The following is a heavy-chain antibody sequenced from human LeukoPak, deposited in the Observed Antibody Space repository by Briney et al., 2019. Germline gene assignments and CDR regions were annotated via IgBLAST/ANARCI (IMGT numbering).Heavy chain of an antibody. J-gene: IGHJ5*02. CDR2: IYYSGST. D-gene: IGHD3-10*01. CDR1: GGSISSSSYY. Sequence: SETLSLTCTVSGGSISSSSYYWGWIRRPPGKGLEWIGSIYYSGSTYYNPSLKSRVTISVDTSKNQFSLKLSSVTAADTAVYYCARGSRYYYGSGSTNWFDPWGQGTLVTVSS. CDR3: ARGSRYYYGSGSTNWFDP. V-gene: IGHV4-39*07.